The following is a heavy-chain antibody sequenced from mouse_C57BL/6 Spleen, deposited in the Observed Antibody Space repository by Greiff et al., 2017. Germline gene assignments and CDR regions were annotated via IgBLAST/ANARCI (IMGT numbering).Heavy chain of an antibody. V-gene: IGHV5-9*01. CDR2: ISGGGGNT. CDR1: GFTFSSYT. J-gene: IGHJ1*03. CDR3: ARQRGYYWYFDV. Sequence: EVNLVESGGGLVKPGGSLKLSCAASGFTFSSYTMSWVRQTPEKRLEWVATISGGGGNTYYPDSVKGRFTISRDNAKNTLYLQMSSLRSEDTALYYCARQRGYYWYFDVWGTGTTVTVSS. D-gene: IGHD2-2*01.